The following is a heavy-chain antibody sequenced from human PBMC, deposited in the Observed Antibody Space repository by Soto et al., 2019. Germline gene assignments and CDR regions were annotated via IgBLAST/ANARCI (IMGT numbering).Heavy chain of an antibody. V-gene: IGHV1-2*02. Sequence: GASVKVSCKASGYTFSGYYMHWVRQAPGQGLEWMGWINPKSGGTKYAQKFQGRVTMTRDTSISTPYMELSSLRYDDTAVYYCERTYYYGRSGYYCIGYWGQETQVTVSS. CDR3: ERTYYYGRSGYYCIGY. J-gene: IGHJ4*02. D-gene: IGHD3-22*01. CDR2: INPKSGGT. CDR1: GYTFSGYY.